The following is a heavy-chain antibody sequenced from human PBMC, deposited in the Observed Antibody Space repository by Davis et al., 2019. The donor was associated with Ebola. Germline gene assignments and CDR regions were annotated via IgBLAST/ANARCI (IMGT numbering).Heavy chain of an antibody. CDR1: GYTFTSYA. J-gene: IGHJ6*02. CDR2: INAGNGDT. CDR3: ARETGYSSSWDYYYYYGMDV. Sequence: ASVKVSCKASGYTFTSYAMHWVRQAPGQRLEWMGWINAGNGDTKYSQKFQGRVTITRDTSASTAYMELSSLRSEDTAVYYCARETGYSSSWDYYYYYGMDVWGQGTTVTVSS. V-gene: IGHV1-3*01. D-gene: IGHD6-13*01.